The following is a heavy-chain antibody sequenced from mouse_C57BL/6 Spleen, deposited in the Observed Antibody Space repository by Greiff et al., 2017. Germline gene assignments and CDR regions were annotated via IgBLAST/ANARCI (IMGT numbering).Heavy chain of an antibody. CDR2: IYPGSGNT. D-gene: IGHD1-1*01. J-gene: IGHJ4*01. CDR1: GYSFTSYY. CDR3: ARRNYGSSYFYYYAMDY. V-gene: IGHV1-66*01. Sequence: VQLQESGPELVKPGASVKISCKASGYSFTSYYIHWVKQRPGQGLEWIGWIYPGSGNTKYNEKFKGKATLTADTSSSTAYMQLSSLTSEDSAVYYCARRNYGSSYFYYYAMDYWGQGTSVTVSS.